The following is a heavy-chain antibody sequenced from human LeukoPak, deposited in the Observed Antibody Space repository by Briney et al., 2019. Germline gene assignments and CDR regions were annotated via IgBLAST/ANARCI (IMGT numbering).Heavy chain of an antibody. V-gene: IGHV1-69*05. J-gene: IGHJ5*02. CDR3: ARDVNRQRLHHFDP. CDR1: GGTFSSYA. D-gene: IGHD1-14*01. Sequence: SVKVSCKASGGTFSSYAISWVRQAPGQGLEWMGGIIPIFGTANYAQKFQGRVTITTDESTSTAYMELSSLRSEDTAVYYCARDVNRQRLHHFDPWGQGTLVTVSS. CDR2: IIPIFGTA.